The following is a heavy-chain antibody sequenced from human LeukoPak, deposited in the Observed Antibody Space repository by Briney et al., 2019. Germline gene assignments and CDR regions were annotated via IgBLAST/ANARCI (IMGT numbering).Heavy chain of an antibody. D-gene: IGHD4-17*01. V-gene: IGHV3-7*03. J-gene: IGHJ4*02. CDR1: GFTFSNYW. CDR2: IKQDGSEK. CDR3: AKVWRLTTGYFDY. Sequence: GGSLRLSCAASGFTFSNYWMSWVRQAPGKGLEWVANIKQDGSEKYYVDSVKGRFPISRDNSKNTLYLQMNSLRAEDTAVYYCAKVWRLTTGYFDYWGQGTLVTVSS.